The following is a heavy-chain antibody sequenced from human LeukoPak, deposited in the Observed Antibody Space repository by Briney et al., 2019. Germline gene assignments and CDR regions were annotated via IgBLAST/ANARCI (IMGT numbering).Heavy chain of an antibody. CDR1: GFTFSSYA. CDR3: AKGLSGSSGWYYFDY. D-gene: IGHD6-19*01. Sequence: QPGRSLRLSCAASGFTFSSYAMYWVRQAPGKGLEWVAVISYDGSNKYYGDSVKGRFTISRDNSKNTLYLEMNSLRAEDTAVHYCAKGLSGSSGWYYFDYWGQGTLVTVSS. CDR2: ISYDGSNK. V-gene: IGHV3-30-3*01. J-gene: IGHJ4*02.